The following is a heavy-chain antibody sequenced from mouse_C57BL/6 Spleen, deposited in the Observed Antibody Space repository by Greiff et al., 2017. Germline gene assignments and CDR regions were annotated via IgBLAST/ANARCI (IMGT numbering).Heavy chain of an antibody. Sequence: QVQLQQPGAELVKPGASVKMSCKASGYTFTSYWITWVKQRPGQGLEWIGDIYPGSGSTNYNEKFKSKATLTVDTSSSTAYMQLSSLTSEDSAVYYCARAGEIYYDYEGFAYWGQGTLVTVSA. J-gene: IGHJ3*01. CDR2: IYPGSGST. D-gene: IGHD2-4*01. CDR3: ARAGEIYYDYEGFAY. CDR1: GYTFTSYW. V-gene: IGHV1-55*01.